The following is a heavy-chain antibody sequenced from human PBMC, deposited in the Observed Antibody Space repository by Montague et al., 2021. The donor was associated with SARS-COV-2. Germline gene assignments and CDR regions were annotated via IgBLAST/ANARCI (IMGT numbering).Heavy chain of an antibody. D-gene: IGHD3-16*01. Sequence: TLSLTCTVSGGSINSAGYYWSWIRHHPGMGLEWIGYIYYSGNTNYNPSLKSRVSISMDTSKNQFSLELSSVTAPDTAVYYCAGERQKPGGAPAFDIWGQGTMVTVSS. V-gene: IGHV4-31*03. CDR1: GGSINSAGYY. J-gene: IGHJ3*02. CDR3: AGERQKPGGAPAFDI. CDR2: IYYSGNT.